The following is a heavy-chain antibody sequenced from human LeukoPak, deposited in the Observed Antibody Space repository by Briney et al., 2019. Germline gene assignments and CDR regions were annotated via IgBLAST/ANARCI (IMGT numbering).Heavy chain of an antibody. V-gene: IGHV3-30-3*01. CDR2: LSCDGSNK. CDR3: AREISPQSSNWDDAFDI. CDR1: GFTFSSYA. Sequence: PGGSLRLSCAASGFTFSSYATHWVCQGPGKGLEWVAVLSCDGSNKYYADSVKGRFTISRDNSKNTLYLQMNSLRAEDTAVYYCAREISPQSSNWDDAFDIWGQGTMVTVSS. D-gene: IGHD6-13*01. J-gene: IGHJ3*02.